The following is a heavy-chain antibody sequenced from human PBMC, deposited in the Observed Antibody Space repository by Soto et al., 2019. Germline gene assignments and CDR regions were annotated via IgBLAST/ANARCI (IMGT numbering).Heavy chain of an antibody. D-gene: IGHD5-12*01. Sequence: SVKVSCKGSGGSFSTSTLNWVRQPPGQGLEWMGEIIPMFGIMIDAQKFKVSVTMTAHGSTTAAYMELISLRSDDTAVYYCAIVSPITGVYWGQGAQVTVSP. CDR2: IIPMFGIM. CDR3: AIVSPITGVY. V-gene: IGHV1-69*13. CDR1: GGSFSTST. J-gene: IGHJ4*02.